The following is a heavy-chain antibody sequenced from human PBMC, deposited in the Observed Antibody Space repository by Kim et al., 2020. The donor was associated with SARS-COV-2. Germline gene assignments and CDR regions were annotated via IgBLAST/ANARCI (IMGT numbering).Heavy chain of an antibody. CDR2: K. V-gene: IGHV2-70*01. D-gene: IGHD1-26*01. J-gene: IGHJ4*02. Sequence: KYYSTSLKTRLTISKDTSKSQVVLTMTNMDPVDTATYYCARMSGSRTFDYWGQGTLVTVSS. CDR3: ARMSGSRTFDY.